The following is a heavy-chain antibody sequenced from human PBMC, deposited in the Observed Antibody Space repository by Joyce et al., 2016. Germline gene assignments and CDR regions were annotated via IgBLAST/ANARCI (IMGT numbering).Heavy chain of an antibody. J-gene: IGHJ5*01. D-gene: IGHD3-10*01. Sequence: QVRLVQSGPEVKKPGSSVRVSCQASGGTFSRHRMNWLRRAPGQGPEWMGGIIPMLGTESYAQKMEGRVTISADEATSTVYMDLSSLKSEDTAVYYCARDRDYYGSGTSNLFDSWGQGTLVTVSS. CDR2: IIPMLGTE. CDR1: GGTFSRHR. CDR3: ARDRDYYGSGTSNLFDS. V-gene: IGHV1-69*12.